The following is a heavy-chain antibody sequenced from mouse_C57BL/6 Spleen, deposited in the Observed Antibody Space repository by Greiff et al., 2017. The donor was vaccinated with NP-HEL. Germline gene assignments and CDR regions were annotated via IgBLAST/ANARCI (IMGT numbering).Heavy chain of an antibody. Sequence: EVQLQQSGAELVRPGASVKLSCTASGFNIKDYYMHWVKQRPEQGLEWIGRIDPEDGDTEYAPKFQGKATMTADTSSNTAYLQLCSLTSEDTAVYYCTTWAITTVVEFDYWGQGTTLTVSS. CDR1: GFNIKDYY. CDR3: TTWAITTVVEFDY. V-gene: IGHV14-1*01. CDR2: IDPEDGDT. D-gene: IGHD1-1*01. J-gene: IGHJ2*01.